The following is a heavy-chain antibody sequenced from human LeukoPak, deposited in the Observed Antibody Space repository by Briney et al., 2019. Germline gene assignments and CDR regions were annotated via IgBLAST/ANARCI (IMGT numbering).Heavy chain of an antibody. CDR1: GGSISSYY. D-gene: IGHD3-9*01. CDR2: IYYSGST. Sequence: SETLSLTCTVSGGSISSYYWSWIRQPPGKGLEWIGYIYYSGSTNYNPSLKSRVTISVDTSKNQFSLKLSSVTAADTAVYYCARTYYXILTGYYHSWFDPWGQGTLVTVSS. J-gene: IGHJ5*02. CDR3: ARTYYXILTGYYHSWFDP. V-gene: IGHV4-59*01.